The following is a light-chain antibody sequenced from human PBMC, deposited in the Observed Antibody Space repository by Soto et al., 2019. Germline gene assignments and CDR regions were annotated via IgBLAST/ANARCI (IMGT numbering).Light chain of an antibody. CDR2: GAS. CDR3: QQYNNWPPWT. Sequence: EIVMTHSPVTLSVSPGERATLSCRASQTVTTDLARYQQKPGQAPRLVIHGASTRATDFPARFSGSGSGTEFTLTISSLQSEDFAVYYCQQYNNWPPWTFGQGTKVDIK. V-gene: IGKV3-15*01. J-gene: IGKJ1*01. CDR1: QTVTTD.